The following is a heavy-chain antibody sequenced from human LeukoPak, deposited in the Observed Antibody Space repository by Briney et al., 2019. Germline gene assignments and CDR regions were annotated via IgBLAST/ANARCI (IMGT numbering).Heavy chain of an antibody. Sequence: GGSLRLSCAASGFTFSSYGMHWVGQAPGKGLEWVSLIYTSGSTYYADSVKGRFTISRDNSKNTLYLQMNSLRAEDTALYYRARVTTSGSYKFDYWGQGTLVTVSS. CDR2: IYTSGST. CDR3: ARVTTSGSYKFDY. V-gene: IGHV3-NL1*01. J-gene: IGHJ4*02. CDR1: GFTFSSYG. D-gene: IGHD3-10*01.